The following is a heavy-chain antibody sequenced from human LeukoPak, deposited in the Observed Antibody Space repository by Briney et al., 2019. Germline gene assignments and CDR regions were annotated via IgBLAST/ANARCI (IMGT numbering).Heavy chain of an antibody. J-gene: IGHJ5*02. CDR2: IYHSGST. CDR1: GGSISSGGYY. CDR3: ARGRRHYNWFDP. Sequence: SETLSLTRTVSGGSISSGGYYWSWIRQPPGKGLEWIGYIYHSGSTYYNPSLKSRVTISVDRSKNQSSLKLSSVTAADTAVYYCARGRRHYNWFDPWGQGTLVTVSS. V-gene: IGHV4-30-2*01.